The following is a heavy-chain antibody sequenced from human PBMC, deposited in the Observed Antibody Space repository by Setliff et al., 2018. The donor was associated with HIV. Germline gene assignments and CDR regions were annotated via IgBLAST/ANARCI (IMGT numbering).Heavy chain of an antibody. Sequence: SETLSLTCGVYGGSFSDYYWRCIRQPPGKGLEWIGEINHGGNSNYNPSLKSRVTMSVDTSKNQLSLKVTSVTAADTAVYYCVRPRGDYGDDGMFFDYWGQGTLVTVSS. CDR1: GGSFSDYY. CDR2: INHGGNS. D-gene: IGHD4-17*01. J-gene: IGHJ4*02. CDR3: VRPRGDYGDDGMFFDY. V-gene: IGHV4-34*01.